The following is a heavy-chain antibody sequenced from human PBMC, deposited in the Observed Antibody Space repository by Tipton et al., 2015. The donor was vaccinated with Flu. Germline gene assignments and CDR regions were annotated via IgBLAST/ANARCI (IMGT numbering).Heavy chain of an antibody. CDR3: AKDLSANAALSGKDNYHGMDV. J-gene: IGHJ6*02. V-gene: IGHV3-23*01. D-gene: IGHD5-12*01. Sequence: SLRLSCEASGFAGSGFTFSNYAMSWVRQAPGKGLEWVSGLSGSGGNTHYADSVKGRFAISRDNSKNTLYLQMNSLRAEDTAVYYCAKDLSANAALSGKDNYHGMDVWGQGTTVTVS. CDR1: GFAGSGFTFSNYA. CDR2: LSGSGGNT.